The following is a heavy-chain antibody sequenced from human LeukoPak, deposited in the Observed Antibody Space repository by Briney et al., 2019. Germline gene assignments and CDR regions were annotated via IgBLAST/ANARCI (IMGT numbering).Heavy chain of an antibody. Sequence: PGGSLRLSCAASGFTFSTYAMTWLRQAPGKGLEWISHIRDSGTTDYADSVKGRFTISRDNAKNSLYLQLSSLRAEDTAVYYCARDHDFAFDNWGQGTLVTVSS. D-gene: IGHD2-21*02. J-gene: IGHJ4*02. CDR2: IRDSGTT. CDR1: GFTFSTYA. V-gene: IGHV3-69-1*01. CDR3: ARDHDFAFDN.